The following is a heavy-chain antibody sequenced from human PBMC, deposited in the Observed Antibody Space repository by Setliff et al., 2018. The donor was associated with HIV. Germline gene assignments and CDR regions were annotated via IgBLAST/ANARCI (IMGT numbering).Heavy chain of an antibody. J-gene: IGHJ4*02. Sequence: KTSETLSLTCTVSGGSISSNIYWGWVRQSPKEGLEWIGSFDSTGSTYYSPSLNSRFTISVDTSKNQFSLKLRSVTAADTAVYYCARQPLYNDYDWRSYYFDYWGQGSLVTVSS. CDR2: FDSTGST. D-gene: IGHD5-12*01. CDR1: GGSISSNIY. V-gene: IGHV4-39*01. CDR3: ARQPLYNDYDWRSYYFDY.